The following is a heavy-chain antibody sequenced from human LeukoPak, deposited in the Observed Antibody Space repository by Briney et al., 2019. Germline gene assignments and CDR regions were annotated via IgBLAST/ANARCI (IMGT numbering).Heavy chain of an antibody. V-gene: IGHV3-21*01. Sequence: DPGGSLRLSCAASGFTFSSYSMNWVRQAPGKGLEWVSSISSSSSYIYYADSVKGRFTISRDNAKNSLYLQMNSLRAEDTAVYYCARAFSYYDNSGWHFHHWGQGTLVTVSS. CDR3: ARAFSYYDNSGWHFHH. J-gene: IGHJ1*01. CDR1: GFTFSSYS. D-gene: IGHD3-22*01. CDR2: ISSSSSYI.